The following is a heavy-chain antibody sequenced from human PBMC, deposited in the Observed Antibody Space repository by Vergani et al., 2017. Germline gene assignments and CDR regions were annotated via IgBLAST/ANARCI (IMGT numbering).Heavy chain of an antibody. D-gene: IGHD3-22*01. Sequence: EVQLVESGGGLVQPGGSLRLSCAASGFTVSSNYMSWVRQAPGKGLEWVSVIYSGGSTYYADSVKGRFTISRDNSKNTLYLQMNSLRAEDTAVYYCARGLNYYDSSVYPYYFDYWGQGTLVTVSS. J-gene: IGHJ4*02. CDR1: GFTVSSNY. CDR3: ARGLNYYDSSVYPYYFDY. CDR2: IYSGGST. V-gene: IGHV3-66*02.